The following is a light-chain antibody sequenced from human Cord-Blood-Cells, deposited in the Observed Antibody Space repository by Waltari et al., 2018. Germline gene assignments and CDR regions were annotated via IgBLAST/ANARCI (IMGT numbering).Light chain of an antibody. Sequence: QSALTQPASVSGSPGQSITISCTGTSSDVGSYNLVSWYQQHPGKDPKLMIYEGSKRPSGVANRVSGDKSGNTASLTSSGLQAEDEADYYCCSYAGSSTLVFGGGTKLTVL. CDR3: CSYAGSSTLV. CDR1: SSDVGSYNL. CDR2: EGS. J-gene: IGLJ2*01. V-gene: IGLV2-23*01.